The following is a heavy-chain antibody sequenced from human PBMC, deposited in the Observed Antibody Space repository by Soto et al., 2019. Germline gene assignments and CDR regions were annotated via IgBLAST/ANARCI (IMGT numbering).Heavy chain of an antibody. Sequence: QVQLVQSGAEVKKPGASVKVSCKASGYTFTSYAMHWVRQAPGQRLEWMGWINAGNGNTKYSQKFQGRATITRDTTESTAYMELSSLRSEDTAAYDCAGEYCSGGSCPLDYGMDVWGQGTTVTVSS. CDR3: AGEYCSGGSCPLDYGMDV. CDR1: GYTFTSYA. J-gene: IGHJ6*02. CDR2: INAGNGNT. D-gene: IGHD2-15*01. V-gene: IGHV1-3*01.